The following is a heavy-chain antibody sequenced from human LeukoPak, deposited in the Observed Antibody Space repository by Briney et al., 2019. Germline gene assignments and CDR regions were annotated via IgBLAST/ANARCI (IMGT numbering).Heavy chain of an antibody. D-gene: IGHD5-24*01. CDR2: IIPIFGPA. CDR3: AREMATTSFDY. CDR1: GGTFNNYA. V-gene: IGHV1-69*13. Sequence: SVKVSCKASGGTFNNYAINWVRQAPGQGLEWMGGIIPIFGPAKCAQKFQGRVTIDADDSTGTAYMELSSLRSDDTAVYYCAREMATTSFDYWGQGTLVTVSS. J-gene: IGHJ4*02.